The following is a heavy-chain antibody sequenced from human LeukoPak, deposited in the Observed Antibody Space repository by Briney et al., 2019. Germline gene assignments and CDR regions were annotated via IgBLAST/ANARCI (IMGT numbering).Heavy chain of an antibody. CDR1: GGSIISDDYY. J-gene: IGHJ4*02. Sequence: PSETLSLTCTESGGSIISDDYYWNWIRQPAGRGLEWIGRIYITGNTMYNPSLESRVRMSIDTSKNQVSLTVKSVTAADTAVYYCAIGGTLFTFFDSWGQGTLVTVSS. CDR2: IYITGNT. V-gene: IGHV4-61*02. CDR3: AIGGTLFTFFDS.